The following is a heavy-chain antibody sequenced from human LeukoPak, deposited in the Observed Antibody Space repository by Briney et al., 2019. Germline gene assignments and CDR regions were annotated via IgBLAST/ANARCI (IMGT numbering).Heavy chain of an antibody. CDR2: IIPILGTA. V-gene: IGHV1-69*13. J-gene: IGHJ4*02. CDR3: ARDAYGSGSY. D-gene: IGHD3-10*01. CDR1: AGTFISYA. Sequence: ASVKVSCKASAGTFISYATSRVRQPPGQGLEWRGGIIPILGTANYAQKFQGRVTITADESTSTAYMELSSLRSEDTAVYYCARDAYGSGSYWGEGTLVTVSS.